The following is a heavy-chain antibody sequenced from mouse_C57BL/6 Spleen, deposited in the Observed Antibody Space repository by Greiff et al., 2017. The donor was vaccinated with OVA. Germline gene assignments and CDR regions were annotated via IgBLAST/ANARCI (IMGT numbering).Heavy chain of an antibody. CDR2: IWRGGST. J-gene: IGHJ1*03. CDR3: AKTGLSDWYFDV. V-gene: IGHV2-5*01. CDR1: GFSLTSYG. D-gene: IGHD1-1*02. Sequence: VMLVESGPGLVQPSQSLSITCTVSGFSLTSYGVHWVRQSPGKGLEWLGVIWRGGSTDYNAAFMSRLSITKDNYKSQVFFKMNSLQADDTAIYYCAKTGLSDWYFDVWGTGTTVTVSS.